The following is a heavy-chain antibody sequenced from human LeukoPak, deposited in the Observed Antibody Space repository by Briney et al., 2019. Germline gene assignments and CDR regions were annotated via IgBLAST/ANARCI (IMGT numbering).Heavy chain of an antibody. Sequence: PSETLSLTCAVYGGSFSGYYWSWIRQPPGKGLEWIGEINHSGSTNYNPSLKSRVTISVDTSKNQFSQKLSSVTAADTAVYYCARGYDSSGYDMDVWGQGTTVTVSS. CDR1: GGSFSGYY. CDR2: INHSGST. J-gene: IGHJ6*02. CDR3: ARGYDSSGYDMDV. V-gene: IGHV4-34*01. D-gene: IGHD3-22*01.